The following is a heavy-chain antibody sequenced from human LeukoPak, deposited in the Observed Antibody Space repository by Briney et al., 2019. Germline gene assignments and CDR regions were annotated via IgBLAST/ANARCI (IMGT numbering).Heavy chain of an antibody. D-gene: IGHD3-22*01. V-gene: IGHV4-31*03. CDR1: GGSISSGGYY. CDR3: ARWVYYYDSSGYYRDY. CDR2: IYYSGST. J-gene: IGHJ4*02. Sequence: SETLSLTCTVSGGSISSGGYYWSWIRQHPGKGLEWIGYIYYSGSTYYNPSLKSRVTISVDTSKNQFSLKLSSVTAADTAVYYCARWVYYYDSSGYYRDYWGQGTLVTVSS.